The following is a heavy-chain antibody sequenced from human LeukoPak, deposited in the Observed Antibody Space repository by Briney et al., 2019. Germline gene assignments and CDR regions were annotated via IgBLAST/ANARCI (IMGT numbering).Heavy chain of an antibody. CDR3: AKGRGDYFDY. V-gene: IGHV3-9*01. CDR1: GFTFDDYV. J-gene: IGHJ4*02. Sequence: PGRSLRLSRAASGFTFDDYVMHWVRQAQGKGLEWVSGISWNSGSIGYADSVKGRFTISRDNAKNSLYLQMNSLRAEDTALYYCAKGRGDYFDYWGQGTLVTVSS. D-gene: IGHD3-10*01. CDR2: ISWNSGSI.